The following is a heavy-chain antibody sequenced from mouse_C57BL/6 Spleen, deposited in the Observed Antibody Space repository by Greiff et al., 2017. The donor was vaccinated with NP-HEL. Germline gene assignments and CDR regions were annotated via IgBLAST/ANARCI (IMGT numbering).Heavy chain of an antibody. Sequence: QVTLKVSGAELARPGASVKLSCKASGYTFTSYGISWVKQRTGQGLEWIGEIYPRSGNTYYNEKFKGKATLTADKSSSTAYMELRSLTSEDSAVYFCANYDGGGYYAMDYWGQGTSVTVSS. CDR2: IYPRSGNT. CDR1: GYTFTSYG. J-gene: IGHJ4*01. D-gene: IGHD2-4*01. CDR3: ANYDGGGYYAMDY. V-gene: IGHV1-81*01.